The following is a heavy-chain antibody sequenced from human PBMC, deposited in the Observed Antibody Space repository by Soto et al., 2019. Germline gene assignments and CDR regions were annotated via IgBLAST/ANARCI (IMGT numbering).Heavy chain of an antibody. CDR1: GGSFSGYY. CDR2: INHSGST. CDR3: SGVVVAHYYYYGMDV. Sequence: ETLSLTCAVYGGSFSGYYWSWIRQPPGKGLEWIGEINHSGSTNYNPSLKSRVTISVDTSKNQFSLKLSSVTAADTAVYYCSGVVVAHYYYYGMDVWGQGTTVTVSS. D-gene: IGHD3-22*01. V-gene: IGHV4-34*01. J-gene: IGHJ6*02.